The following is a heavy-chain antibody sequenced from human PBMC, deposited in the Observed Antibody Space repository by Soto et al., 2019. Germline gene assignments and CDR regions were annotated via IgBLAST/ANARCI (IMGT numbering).Heavy chain of an antibody. V-gene: IGHV4-39*01. CDR1: GGSISGSYYY. D-gene: IGHD1-20*01. Sequence: PWETLSLTCAVSGGSISGSYYYWCWLRHSPGRGPEWIGSVFYTGFTSYNPSLESRVSVSVDTSKNQFSLKVSAVTAADTAVYYCASSQKGYNWNYFDHWGQGALVTVSS. CDR2: VFYTGFT. J-gene: IGHJ4*02. CDR3: ASSQKGYNWNYFDH.